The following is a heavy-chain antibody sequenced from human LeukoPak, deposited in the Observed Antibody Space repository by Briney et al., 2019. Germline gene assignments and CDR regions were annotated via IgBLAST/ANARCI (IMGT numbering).Heavy chain of an antibody. CDR1: GFTFSSYS. D-gene: IGHD2-2*02. CDR3: ASSGVVPAAIGYFDY. J-gene: IGHJ4*02. V-gene: IGHV3-21*01. Sequence: GGSLRLSCAASGFTFSSYSMNWVRQAPGKGLEWVASISSRSSYIYYADSVEGRFTISRDHAQHSLYLQLNSLRADDTAVYYCASSGVVPAAIGYFDYRGQGTLVTVSS. CDR2: ISSRSSYI.